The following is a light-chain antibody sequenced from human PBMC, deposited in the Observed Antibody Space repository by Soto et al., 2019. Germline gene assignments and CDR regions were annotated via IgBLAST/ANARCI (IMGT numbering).Light chain of an antibody. CDR1: SSDVGGDNY. CDR2: EVN. V-gene: IGLV2-8*01. CDR3: TSYAGGNDV. Sequence: QSVLTQPPSASGSPGQSVTISCTGTSSDVGGDNYVYWYQQHPGKVPKLMVYEVNKRPSGVPDRFSGTKSGNTAALTVAGLQAEGEADYYCTSYAGGNDVFGTGTKLTVL. J-gene: IGLJ1*01.